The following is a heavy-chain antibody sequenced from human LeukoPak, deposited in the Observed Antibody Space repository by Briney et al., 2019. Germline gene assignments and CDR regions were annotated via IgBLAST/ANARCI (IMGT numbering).Heavy chain of an antibody. D-gene: IGHD3-10*01. J-gene: IGHJ4*02. CDR2: INPNSGGT. V-gene: IGHV1-2*02. Sequence: ASVKVSCKASGYTFTGYYMHWVRQAPGQGLEWMGWINPNSGGTNYAQKFQGRVTMTRETSISTAYMELSRLRSDDTAVYYCARDREGIAFDYWGQGTLVIVSS. CDR1: GYTFTGYY. CDR3: ARDREGIAFDY.